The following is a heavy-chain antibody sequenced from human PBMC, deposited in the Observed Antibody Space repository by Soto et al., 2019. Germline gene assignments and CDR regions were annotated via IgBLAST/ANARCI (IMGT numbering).Heavy chain of an antibody. CDR3: ARANYDFWSGPRHYYYGMDV. V-gene: IGHV1-69*06. CDR2: IIPIFGTA. CDR1: GGTFSSYA. J-gene: IGHJ6*02. Sequence: QVQLVQSGAEVKKPGSSVKVSCKASGGTFSSYAISWVRQAPGQGLEWMGGIIPIFGTANYAQKFQGRVTITADKSTSTAYMELSSLRSEDTAVYYCARANYDFWSGPRHYYYGMDVWGQGTTVTVSS. D-gene: IGHD3-3*01.